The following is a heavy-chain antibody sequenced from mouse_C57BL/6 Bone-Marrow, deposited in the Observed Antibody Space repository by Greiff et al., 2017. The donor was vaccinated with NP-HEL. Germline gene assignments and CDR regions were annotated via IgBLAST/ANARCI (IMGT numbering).Heavy chain of an antibody. D-gene: IGHD2-4*01. Sequence: EVHLVESGGGLVQPGESLKLSCESNEYEFPSHDMSWVRKTPEKRLELVGAINSDGGSTYYPDTLERRFIISRDNTKKTLYLQMSSLRSEDTALYYCARERDDYDAVDYWGQGTTLTVSS. J-gene: IGHJ2*01. V-gene: IGHV5-2*01. CDR1: EYEFPSHD. CDR3: ARERDDYDAVDY. CDR2: INSDGGST.